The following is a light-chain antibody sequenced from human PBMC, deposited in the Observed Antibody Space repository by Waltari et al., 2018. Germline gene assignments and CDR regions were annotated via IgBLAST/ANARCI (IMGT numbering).Light chain of an antibody. Sequence: QPVLTQPPSVSGAPGQRVTISCTGSSSNIGAGYDVHWYQQLPGSAPKLLIYANIDRPSGVPDRFSGSKSGTSASLAITGLQAEDEADYYCQSYDRSLSVRVFGGGTKLTVL. CDR3: QSYDRSLSVRV. J-gene: IGLJ2*01. V-gene: IGLV1-40*01. CDR2: ANI. CDR1: SSNIGAGYD.